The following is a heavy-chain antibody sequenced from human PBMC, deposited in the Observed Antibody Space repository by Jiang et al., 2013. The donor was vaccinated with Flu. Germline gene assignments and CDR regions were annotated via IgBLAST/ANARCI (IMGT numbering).Heavy chain of an antibody. CDR1: GGSISSGGYY. Sequence: QTLSLSCTVSGGSISSGGYYWSWIRQHPGKGLEWIGYIYYSGSTYYNPSLKSRLTISVDTSKNQFSLKLSSVTAADTAVYYCAGGAEWATPGYWGQGTLVTVSS. D-gene: IGHD1-26*01. CDR3: AGGAEWATPGY. J-gene: IGHJ4*02. CDR2: IYYSGST. V-gene: IGHV4-31*03.